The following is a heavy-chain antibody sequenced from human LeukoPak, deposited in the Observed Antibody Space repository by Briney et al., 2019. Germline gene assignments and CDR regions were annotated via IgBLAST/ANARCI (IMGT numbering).Heavy chain of an antibody. V-gene: IGHV1-69*05. J-gene: IGHJ6*03. Sequence: SVKVSCKASGGTFSSYAISWVRQAPGQGLEWMGGIIPIFDTANYAQKFQGRVTITTDESTSTAYMELSSPRSEDTAVYYCARGPAGRITMVRGVTTYYYYYMDVWGKGTTVTVSS. CDR1: GGTFSSYA. CDR3: ARGPAGRITMVRGVTTYYYYYMDV. D-gene: IGHD3-10*01. CDR2: IIPIFDTA.